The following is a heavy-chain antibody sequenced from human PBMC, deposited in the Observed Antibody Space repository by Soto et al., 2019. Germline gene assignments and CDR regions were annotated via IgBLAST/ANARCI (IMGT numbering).Heavy chain of an antibody. CDR2: ISAYNGNT. D-gene: IGHD6-6*01. J-gene: IGHJ4*02. Sequence: ASVKVSCKASGYTFTSYCISWVRHAPGQGLEWMGWISAYNGNTNYAQKLQGRVTMTTDTSTSTAYMELRSLRSDDTAVYYCAGDRSIAARSYFDYWGQGTLVTVSS. CDR1: GYTFTSYC. CDR3: AGDRSIAARSYFDY. V-gene: IGHV1-18*01.